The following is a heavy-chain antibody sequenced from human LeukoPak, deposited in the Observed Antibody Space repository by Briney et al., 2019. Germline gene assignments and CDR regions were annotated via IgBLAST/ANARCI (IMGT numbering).Heavy chain of an antibody. CDR3: ARGYCSGDCFTLFDY. D-gene: IGHD2-21*02. J-gene: IGHJ4*02. CDR2: INPNSGGT. Sequence: ASVKVSCKASGYMFTGYYMHWVRQAPGQGLEWMGWINPNSGGTNYAQKFQGRVTMTRDTSISTDYMELSSLRSDDTAVYYCARGYCSGDCFTLFDYWGQGTLVTVSS. CDR1: GYMFTGYY. V-gene: IGHV1-2*02.